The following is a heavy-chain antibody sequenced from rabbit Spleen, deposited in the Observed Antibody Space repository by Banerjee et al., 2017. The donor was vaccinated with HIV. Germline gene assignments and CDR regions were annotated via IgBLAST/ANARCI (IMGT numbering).Heavy chain of an antibody. J-gene: IGHJ4*01. CDR2: IDTGSSGFT. V-gene: IGHV1S40*01. CDR3: ARDLAGVIGWNFGW. CDR1: GVSFSANSY. D-gene: IGHD4-1*01. Sequence: QSLEESGGDLVKPGASLTLTCTASGVSFSANSYICWVRQAPGKGLEWIACIDTGSSGFTYFASWAKGPFTISKTASTTVTLRMTRLTAADTATYFCARDLAGVIGWNFGWWGPGTLVTVS.